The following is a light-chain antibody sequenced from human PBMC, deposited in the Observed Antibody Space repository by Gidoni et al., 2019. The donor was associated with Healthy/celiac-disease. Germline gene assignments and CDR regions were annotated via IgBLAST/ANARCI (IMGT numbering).Light chain of an antibody. Sequence: EIVLTQSPATLSLSPGERATLSCRDSQSVSSYLAWYQQKPGQAPRLLIYDASNRATGIPARFSGSGSGTDFTLTISSLEHEDFAVYYCQQRSNWAFGQGTKVEIK. CDR2: DAS. CDR1: QSVSSY. J-gene: IGKJ1*01. V-gene: IGKV3-11*01. CDR3: QQRSNWA.